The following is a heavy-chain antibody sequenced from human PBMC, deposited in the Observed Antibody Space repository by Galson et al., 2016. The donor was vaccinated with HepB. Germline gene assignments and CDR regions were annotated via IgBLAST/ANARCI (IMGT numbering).Heavy chain of an antibody. CDR3: AGGGRKGLWGYSFDY. D-gene: IGHD5-18*01. V-gene: IGHV1-8*01. CDR1: GYTFTNYD. Sequence: SVKVSCKASGYTFTNYDMNWVRQATGQGLEWMGWMNPNSGNTGYAQNFQGRVTMTRDTSISTAYMELSSLRSDETAVYFCAGGGRKGLWGYSFDYWGQGTLVTVSS. CDR2: MNPNSGNT. J-gene: IGHJ4*02.